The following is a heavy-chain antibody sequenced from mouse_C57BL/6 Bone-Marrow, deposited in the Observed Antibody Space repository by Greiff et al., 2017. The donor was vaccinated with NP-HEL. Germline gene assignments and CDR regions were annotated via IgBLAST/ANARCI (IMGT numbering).Heavy chain of an antibody. CDR2: IDPFDSYT. Sequence: QVQLQQPGAELVRPGTSVKLSCKASGYTFTSYWMHWVKQRPGHGLEWIGVIDPFDSYTNSNQKFKGKATLTVDTSSSTAYMQLSSLTSEDSAVYYCASGEDYWGQGTTLTVSS. CDR1: GYTFTSYW. CDR3: ASGEDY. V-gene: IGHV1-59*01. J-gene: IGHJ2*01.